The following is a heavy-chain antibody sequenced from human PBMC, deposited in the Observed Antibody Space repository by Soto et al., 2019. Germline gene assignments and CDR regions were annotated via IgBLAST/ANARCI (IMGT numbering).Heavy chain of an antibody. CDR3: ARAGGGFLVWPPDY. CDR1: GGSISSSNW. CDR2: IYPSGST. V-gene: IGHV4-4*02. J-gene: IGHJ4*02. D-gene: IGHD3-3*01. Sequence: QVQLQESGPGLVKPSGTLSLTCDVSGGSISSSNWWSWVRQPPGKGLEWIGKIYPSGSTMYNPSLKSRVTISLDKSKNQFSLKLISVTAADTAVYYCARAGGGFLVWPPDYWGQGTLVTVSS.